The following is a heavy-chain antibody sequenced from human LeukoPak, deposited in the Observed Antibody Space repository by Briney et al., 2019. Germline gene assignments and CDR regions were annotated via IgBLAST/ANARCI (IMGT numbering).Heavy chain of an antibody. J-gene: IGHJ4*02. D-gene: IGHD6-13*01. CDR3: ARSAAGLDY. V-gene: IGHV3-74*01. CDR1: GFTFSDYW. CDR2: INDDGRST. Sequence: PGGSLRLSCAASGFTFSDYWMHWVRQVPGKRLVWVSRINDDGRSTSEAVSVKGRFTISRDNAKNTLYLQMNSLRVEDTAIYYCARSAAGLDYWGQGTLVTVSS.